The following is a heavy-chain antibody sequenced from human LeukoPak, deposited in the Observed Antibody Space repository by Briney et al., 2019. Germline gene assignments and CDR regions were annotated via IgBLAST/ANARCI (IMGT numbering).Heavy chain of an antibody. CDR2: ISGSGGST. CDR3: AKEFSTPLGSDYYYYYMDV. Sequence: GGSLRLSCAASGFTFSSHALSWVRQAPGKGLEWVSAISGSGGSTYYADSVKGRFTISRDNSKNTLYLQMNSLRAEDTAVYYCAKEFSTPLGSDYYYYYMDVWGKGTTVTVSS. D-gene: IGHD2/OR15-2a*01. V-gene: IGHV3-23*01. J-gene: IGHJ6*03. CDR1: GFTFSSHA.